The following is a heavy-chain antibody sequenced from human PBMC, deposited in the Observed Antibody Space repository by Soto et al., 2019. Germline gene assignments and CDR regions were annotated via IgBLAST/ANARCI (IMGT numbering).Heavy chain of an antibody. CDR3: ARMASAGTLNWFDP. CDR1: GYSFINFD. D-gene: IGHD6-13*01. V-gene: IGHV1-8*02. CDR2: MNPGSGKT. Sequence: ASGYSFINFDISWVRQAAGQGPEWLGWMNPGSGKTGYTSKFQGRVAMTRDASTATSHLDLTSLTSDDTAVYYCARMASAGTLNWFDPWGPGTLVTVSS. J-gene: IGHJ5*02.